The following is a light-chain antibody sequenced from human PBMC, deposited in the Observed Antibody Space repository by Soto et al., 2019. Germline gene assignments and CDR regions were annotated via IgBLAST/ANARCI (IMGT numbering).Light chain of an antibody. CDR2: DVT. Sequence: QSALTQPASVSGSPGQSITISCTGTSSDVGGYNYVSWYQQHPGKAPKLMIYDVTNRPSGVSNRFSGSKSGNTASLTISGLQAEDEADYYCRSYTSGSTGVFGGGTKVTVL. CDR1: SSDVGGYNY. CDR3: RSYTSGSTGV. V-gene: IGLV2-14*01. J-gene: IGLJ3*02.